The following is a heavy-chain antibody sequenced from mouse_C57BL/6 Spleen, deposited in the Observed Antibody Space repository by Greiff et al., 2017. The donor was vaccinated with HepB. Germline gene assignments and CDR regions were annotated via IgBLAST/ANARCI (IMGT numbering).Heavy chain of an antibody. V-gene: IGHV5-4*01. Sequence: EVQGVESGGGLVKPGGSLKLSCAASGFTFSSYAMSWVRQTPEKRLEWVATISDGGSYTYYPDNVKGRFTISRDNAKNNLYLQMSHLKSEDTAMYYCARDRYSMDYWGQGTSVTVSS. D-gene: IGHD2-12*01. J-gene: IGHJ4*01. CDR3: ARDRYSMDY. CDR2: ISDGGSYT. CDR1: GFTFSSYA.